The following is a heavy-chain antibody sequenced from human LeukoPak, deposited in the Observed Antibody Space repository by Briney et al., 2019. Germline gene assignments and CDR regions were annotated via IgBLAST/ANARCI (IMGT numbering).Heavy chain of an antibody. D-gene: IGHD2-2*01. Sequence: SETLSLTCTVSGGSISSSSYYWGWIRQPPGKGLEWIGSIYYSGSTYYNPSLKSRVTISVDTSKNQFSLKLSSVTAADTAVYYCARSGVPAAYFDYWGQGTLVTVSS. J-gene: IGHJ4*02. CDR3: ARSGVPAAYFDY. CDR2: IYYSGST. CDR1: GGSISSSSYY. V-gene: IGHV4-39*01.